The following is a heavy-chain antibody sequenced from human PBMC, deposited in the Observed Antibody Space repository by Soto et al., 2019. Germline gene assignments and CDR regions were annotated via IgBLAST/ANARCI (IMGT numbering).Heavy chain of an antibody. D-gene: IGHD1-26*01. J-gene: IGHJ6*02. Sequence: QVQLVESGGGVVQPGRSLRLSCAASGFRFSDYGIHWVRLAPGKGLEWVALISYDGSKKFYTDSVKGRFTISRDNSKNTMYLQIDRLRAEDTAVYYCAKMDADLLPYYYYGMDVWGQGTTVTVSS. V-gene: IGHV3-30*18. CDR2: ISYDGSKK. CDR3: AKMDADLLPYYYYGMDV. CDR1: GFRFSDYG.